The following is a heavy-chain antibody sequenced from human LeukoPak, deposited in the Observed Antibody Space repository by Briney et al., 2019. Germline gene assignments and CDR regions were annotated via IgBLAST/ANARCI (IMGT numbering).Heavy chain of an antibody. D-gene: IGHD1-26*01. CDR2: IYYSGNT. CDR3: ARPRGGSYYSGMDV. CDR1: GGSISSSSYY. J-gene: IGHJ6*02. Sequence: PSETLSLTCTVSGGSISSSSYYWGWIRQPPGKGLEWIGSIYYSGNTYYNPSLKSRGTISVDTSKNQFSLKPPSVTAADTAVYYCARPRGGSYYSGMDVWGQGTTVAVSS. V-gene: IGHV4-39*01.